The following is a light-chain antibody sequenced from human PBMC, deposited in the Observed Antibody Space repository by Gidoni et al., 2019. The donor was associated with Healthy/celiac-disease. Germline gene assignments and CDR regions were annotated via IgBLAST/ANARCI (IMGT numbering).Light chain of an antibody. CDR3: RQRSNWPIT. CDR2: DAS. Sequence: DTVLTQSPATLSLSSGERATLSCIASQSVSSYLAWYQQKPGQAPRLPIYDASNRAPGIPARFSGSGSGTDFTLTISSLEPEDFAVYYCRQRSNWPITFGQGTRLEIK. J-gene: IGKJ5*01. CDR1: QSVSSY. V-gene: IGKV3-11*01.